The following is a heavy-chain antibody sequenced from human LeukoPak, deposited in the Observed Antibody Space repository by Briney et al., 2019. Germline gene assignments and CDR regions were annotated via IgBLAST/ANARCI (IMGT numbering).Heavy chain of an antibody. CDR3: ARVDGYNLLGNANYYFDY. D-gene: IGHD5-24*01. V-gene: IGHV3-7*04. CDR1: GFTFTTYW. CDR2: IRQDGTEK. Sequence: GGSLRLSCAASGFTFTTYWMSWVRQPPGKGVEWVANIRQDGTEKYYVDSVKGRFTISRDNAKNSLYLQMNSLRAEDTAVYYCARVDGYNLLGNANYYFDYWGQGTLVTVSS. J-gene: IGHJ4*02.